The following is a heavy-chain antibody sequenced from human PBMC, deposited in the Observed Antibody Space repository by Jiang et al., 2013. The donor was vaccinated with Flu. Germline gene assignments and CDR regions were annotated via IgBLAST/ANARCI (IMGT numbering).Heavy chain of an antibody. CDR1: GGSISSYNYY. CDR2: VSYMGDT. V-gene: IGHV4-39*01. D-gene: IGHD1-26*01. J-gene: IGHJ4*02. CDR3: AGHEYAIATKH. Sequence: LLKPSETFSLTCVVSGGSISSYNYYWAWVRQPPGKGLEWIATVSYMGDTYYNPSLKSRATISVDTSKNQFSLRLTSVTAADTAVYYCAGHEYAIATKHWGQGTLVAVSS.